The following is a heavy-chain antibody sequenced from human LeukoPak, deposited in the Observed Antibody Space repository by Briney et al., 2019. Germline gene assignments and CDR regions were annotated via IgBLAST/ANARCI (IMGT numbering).Heavy chain of an antibody. V-gene: IGHV3-23*01. D-gene: IGHD3-22*01. Sequence: GGSLRLSCAASGFTFRTYAMNWVRQPPGKGLEWVSAISGSGGSTYYADSVKGRFTISRDNSKNTLYLQMNSLRAEDTAVYYCATIPRHYYDSSGYYYYYGMDVWGQGTTVTVSS. CDR1: GFTFRTYA. CDR2: ISGSGGST. CDR3: ATIPRHYYDSSGYYYYYGMDV. J-gene: IGHJ6*02.